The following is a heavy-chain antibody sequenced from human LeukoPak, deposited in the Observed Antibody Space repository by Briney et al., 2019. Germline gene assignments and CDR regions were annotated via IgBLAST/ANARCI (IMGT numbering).Heavy chain of an antibody. D-gene: IGHD5-24*01. CDR2: IFHNGTS. CDR3: ARMEVEMATIYFDY. V-gene: IGHV4-30-4*01. Sequence: PSQTLSLTWTVSGGSISTDDYYWHWIRQPPGQGLEWIGYIFHNGTSYYAPSLRGRVAISVDTSKNQFSLKLSSVTAADTAVYYCARMEVEMATIYFDYWGQGTLVTVSS. J-gene: IGHJ4*02. CDR1: GGSISTDDYY.